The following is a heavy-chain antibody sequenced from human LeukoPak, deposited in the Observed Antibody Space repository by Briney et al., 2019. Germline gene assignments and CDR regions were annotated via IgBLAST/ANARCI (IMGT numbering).Heavy chain of an antibody. J-gene: IGHJ4*02. V-gene: IGHV3-30-3*01. D-gene: IGHD3-22*01. CDR2: ISYDGSNR. Sequence: GGSLRLSCAASGFTFSSYAMHWVRQAPGKGLEWVAVISYDGSNRYYADSVKGRFTISRDNSKNTLYLQMNSLRAEDTAVYYCARMGPYYYDSSGYIDYWGQGTLVTVSS. CDR3: ARMGPYYYDSSGYIDY. CDR1: GFTFSSYA.